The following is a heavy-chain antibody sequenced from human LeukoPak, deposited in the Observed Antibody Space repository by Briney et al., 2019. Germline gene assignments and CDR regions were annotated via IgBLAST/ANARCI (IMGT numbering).Heavy chain of an antibody. Sequence: GGSLRLSCAASGFTFSSYGMHWVRQDAGKGLEWVAVISYDGSNKYYADSVNGRFTISRDNSKNTLYLQMNSLRAEDTAVYYCAKDRPFSGSPDFWGQGTLVTVST. CDR1: GFTFSSYG. D-gene: IGHD2-15*01. CDR2: ISYDGSNK. CDR3: AKDRPFSGSPDF. V-gene: IGHV3-30*18. J-gene: IGHJ4*02.